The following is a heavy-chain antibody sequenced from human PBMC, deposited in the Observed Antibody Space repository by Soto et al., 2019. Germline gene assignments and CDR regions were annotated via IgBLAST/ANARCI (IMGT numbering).Heavy chain of an antibody. D-gene: IGHD6-19*01. J-gene: IGHJ5*01. CDR1: GYTFTSYG. CDR2: ISAYNGNT. V-gene: IGHV1-18*01. CDR3: ARVVNSSGWSGGLFDS. Sequence: ASVNVCCKASGYTFTSYGSSWVRQAPGQGLEWMGWISAYNGNTNYAQKLQGKVTMTTDTSTSTAYMELRSLRSDDTAVYYCARVVNSSGWSGGLFDSSGRGTLVTVSS.